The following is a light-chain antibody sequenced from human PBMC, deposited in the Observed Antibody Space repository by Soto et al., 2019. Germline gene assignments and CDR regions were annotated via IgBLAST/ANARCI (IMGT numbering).Light chain of an antibody. CDR1: QDITNS. V-gene: IGKV1-16*02. Sequence: DIQMTQSPSSLSASVGDRVTITCRASQDITNSLAWFQQKPGSAPKSLIYAATSLQSGVPSNFSGSGSGTDFTLTISSLQPEDLGTYYCQQYKTYPWTFGQGTKVEIK. CDR2: AAT. J-gene: IGKJ1*01. CDR3: QQYKTYPWT.